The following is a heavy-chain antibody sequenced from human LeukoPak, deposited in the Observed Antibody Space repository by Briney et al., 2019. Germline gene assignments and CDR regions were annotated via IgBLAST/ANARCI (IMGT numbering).Heavy chain of an antibody. J-gene: IGHJ4*02. D-gene: IGHD2-15*01. V-gene: IGHV3-7*05. CDR3: ARDPGYCSGGSCYSGDYFDY. CDR1: GFTFSTYW. CDR2: IKQDGSEK. Sequence: GGSLRLSCTASGFTFSTYWMSWVRQAPGKGLEWVANIKQDGSEKYYVDSVKGRFTISRDNAKNSLYLQMNSLRAEDTAVYYCARDPGYCSGGSCYSGDYFDYWGQGTLVTVSS.